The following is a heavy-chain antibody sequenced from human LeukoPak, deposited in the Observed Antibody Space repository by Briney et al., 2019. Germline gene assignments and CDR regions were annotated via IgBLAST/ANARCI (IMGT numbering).Heavy chain of an antibody. J-gene: IGHJ4*02. CDR1: GNYW. D-gene: IGHD4-23*01. Sequence: GGSLRLSCAASGNYWMHWVRQAPGKGLVWVSHINSDGSWTSYADSVKGRFTISKDNAKNTVYLQMNSLRAEDTAVYYCARVVVNGGSDYWGQGTLVTVSS. CDR3: ARVVVNGGSDY. V-gene: IGHV3-74*01. CDR2: INSDGSWT.